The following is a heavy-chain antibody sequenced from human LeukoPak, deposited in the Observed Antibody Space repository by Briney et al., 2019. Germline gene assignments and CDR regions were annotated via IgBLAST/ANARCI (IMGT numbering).Heavy chain of an antibody. CDR3: ARGGSDSGGYYRNAFDL. CDR1: GGSISSGGHY. V-gene: IGHV4-31*03. D-gene: IGHD3-22*01. CDR2: IYSSGSP. J-gene: IGHJ3*01. Sequence: SQTLSPASTVSGGSISSGGHYWSWIRQHPGEDLEWIAYIYSSGSPSYNPSLKSRVTISVDTSKNQFSLKLSSVTAADTAVYYCARGGSDSGGYYRNAFDLWGGKRMGTVSS.